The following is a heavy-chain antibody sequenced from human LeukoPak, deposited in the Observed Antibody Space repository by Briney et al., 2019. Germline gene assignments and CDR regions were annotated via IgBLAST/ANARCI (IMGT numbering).Heavy chain of an antibody. Sequence: ASVKVSCKACGYTFTSYGISWVRQAPGKGLEWMGGFDPEDGETFYAQKFQGRVTMTEDTSTDTAYMELSSLRSEDTAVYYCATDYYYDSSGSYYTVDYWGQGTLVTVSS. CDR1: GYTFTSYG. CDR2: FDPEDGET. D-gene: IGHD3-22*01. V-gene: IGHV1-24*01. CDR3: ATDYYYDSSGSYYTVDY. J-gene: IGHJ4*02.